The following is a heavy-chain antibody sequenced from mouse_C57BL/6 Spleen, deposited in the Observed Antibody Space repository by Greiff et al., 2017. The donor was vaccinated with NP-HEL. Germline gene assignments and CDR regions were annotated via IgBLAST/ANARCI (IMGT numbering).Heavy chain of an antibody. CDR3: ARRGGNWFAY. Sequence: VQLQQSGAELVRPGSSVKLSCKASGYTFTSYWMDWVKQRPGQGLEWIGNIYPSDSETHYNQKFKDKATLTVDKSSSTAYMQLSSLTSEDSAVYCCARRGGNWFAYWGQGTLVTVSA. CDR2: IYPSDSET. D-gene: IGHD2-1*01. CDR1: GYTFTSYW. V-gene: IGHV1-61*01. J-gene: IGHJ3*01.